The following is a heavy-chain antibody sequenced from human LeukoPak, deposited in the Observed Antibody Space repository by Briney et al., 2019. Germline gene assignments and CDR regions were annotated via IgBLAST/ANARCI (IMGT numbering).Heavy chain of an antibody. D-gene: IGHD1-26*01. CDR2: ISGSGDNT. Sequence: GGSLRLSCAASGFTFSSYAMNWVRQAPGKGLEWVSIISGSGDNTYYTDSVKGRFTISRDNSKNTLFLQMNSLRAEDTAVYYCAREAALYSGSYYLLDYWGQGTLVTVSS. CDR1: GFTFSSYA. V-gene: IGHV3-23*01. J-gene: IGHJ4*02. CDR3: AREAALYSGSYYLLDY.